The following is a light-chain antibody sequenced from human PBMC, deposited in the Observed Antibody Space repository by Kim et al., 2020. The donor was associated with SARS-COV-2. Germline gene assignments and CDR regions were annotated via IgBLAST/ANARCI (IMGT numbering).Light chain of an antibody. CDR1: SSDIANYNR. V-gene: IGLV2-18*02. Sequence: GPSVTITCTGTSSDIANYNRVSWFQQPPGTAPKLMIYEVTNRPSGVPDRFSGSKSGNTASLTISGLQAEDGADYYCSSYSSSSTGVFGTGTKVTVL. J-gene: IGLJ1*01. CDR3: SSYSSSSTGV. CDR2: EVT.